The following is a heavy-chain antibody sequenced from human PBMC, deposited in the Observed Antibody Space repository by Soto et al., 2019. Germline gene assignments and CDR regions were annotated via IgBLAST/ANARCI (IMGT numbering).Heavy chain of an antibody. D-gene: IGHD3-10*01. CDR3: AREYCYGSASYRGMDV. V-gene: IGHV4-59*01. CDR2: IFSSGNT. Sequence: SETLSLTCTVSGASISPYYWTWIRQPPGKGLEWIGYIFSSGNTNYNPSLKSRVTISVDTSKYQFSPKLSSVTAADTAVYYCAREYCYGSASYRGMDVWGQGTTVTVSS. CDR1: GASISPYY. J-gene: IGHJ6*02.